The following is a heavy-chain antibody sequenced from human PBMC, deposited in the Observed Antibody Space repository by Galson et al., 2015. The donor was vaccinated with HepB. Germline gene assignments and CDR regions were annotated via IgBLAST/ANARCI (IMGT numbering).Heavy chain of an antibody. CDR1: GFTFSRYG. Sequence: SLRLSCAASGFTFSRYGVQWVRQAPGKGLEWVADIRYDGRNKYYADSVRGRFTISRDNSKKTLYLQMDSPRDEDTAVYYCTGDRFETNPMDVVPGTIVKWGQGTLVTVSS. J-gene: IGHJ4*02. V-gene: IGHV3-33*01. CDR3: TGDRFETNPMDVVPGTIVK. CDR2: IRYDGRNK. D-gene: IGHD1-1*01.